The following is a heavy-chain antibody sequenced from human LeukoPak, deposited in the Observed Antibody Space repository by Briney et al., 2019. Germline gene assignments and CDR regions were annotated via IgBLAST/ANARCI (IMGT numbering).Heavy chain of an antibody. CDR3: ARRSGYCSGGSCYDYYYYYMDV. D-gene: IGHD2-15*01. V-gene: IGHV3-21*01. CDR1: GFTFSSYS. Sequence: GGSLRLSCAASGFTFSSYSMNWVRQAPGKGLEWVSSISSSSSYIYYADSVKGRFTISRDNAKNSLYLQMNSLRAEDTAEYYCARRSGYCSGGSCYDYYYYYMDVWGKGTTVTVSS. CDR2: ISSSSSYI. J-gene: IGHJ6*03.